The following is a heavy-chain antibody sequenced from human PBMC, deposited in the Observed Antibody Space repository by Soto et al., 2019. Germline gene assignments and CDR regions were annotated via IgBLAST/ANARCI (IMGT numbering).Heavy chain of an antibody. D-gene: IGHD3-3*01. V-gene: IGHV2-5*02. CDR1: GFSLSTSGVG. Sequence: QITLKESGPTLVKHTQTLTLTCTFSGFSLSTSGVGVGWIRQPPGKALEWLALIYWDDDKRYSPSLKSRLTITKDTSKIPVVLTMTNMDPVDTATYYCAHRAQRITIFGVVYNWFDPWCQGTLVTVSS. J-gene: IGHJ5*02. CDR3: AHRAQRITIFGVVYNWFDP. CDR2: IYWDDDK.